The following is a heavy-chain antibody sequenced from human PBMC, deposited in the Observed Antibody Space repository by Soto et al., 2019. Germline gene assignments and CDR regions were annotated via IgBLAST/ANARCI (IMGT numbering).Heavy chain of an antibody. CDR1: GFTVSSNY. D-gene: IGHD2-15*01. J-gene: IGHJ2*01. CDR2: IYSGGST. Sequence: EVQLVETGGGLIQPGGSLRLSCAASGFTVSSNYMSWVRQAPGKGLEWVSVIYSGGSTYYADSVKGRFTISRDNSKNTLYLQMNSLSAKDTDVYYCAREAYCIRGNCYFRPYWYFDLWGRGTLVTVSS. CDR3: AREAYCIRGNCYFRPYWYFDL. V-gene: IGHV3-53*02.